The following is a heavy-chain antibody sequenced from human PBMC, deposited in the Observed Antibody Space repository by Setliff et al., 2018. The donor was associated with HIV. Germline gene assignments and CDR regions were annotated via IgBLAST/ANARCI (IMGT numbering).Heavy chain of an antibody. D-gene: IGHD4-17*01. V-gene: IGHV4-39*01. CDR2: FYHGGRM. CDR1: GGSISSSSYN. CDR3: AKMTTSHIVVLPNYFDY. J-gene: IGHJ4*02. Sequence: SETLSLTCTVSGGSISSSSYNWGWIRQPPGKGLEWIGSFYHGGRMSYNPTLKSRVTMSVDTSNNQFSLKVSSVTAADTAVYYCAKMTTSHIVVLPNYFDYWGQGTLVTVSS.